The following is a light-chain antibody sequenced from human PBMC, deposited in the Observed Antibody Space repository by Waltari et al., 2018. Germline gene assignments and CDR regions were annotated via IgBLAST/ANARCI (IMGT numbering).Light chain of an antibody. Sequence: QSVLTQPPSASGTPGQKVPISCSGGSSNIGGNYVYLYQQLPGTAPKLLTYKSNQRPSGVPDRFSGSKSGTSASLAISGLRSEDEGHYYCAAWDDSLSNFVFGTGTKVTVL. CDR3: AAWDDSLSNFV. CDR2: KSN. J-gene: IGLJ1*01. V-gene: IGLV1-47*01. CDR1: SSNIGGNY.